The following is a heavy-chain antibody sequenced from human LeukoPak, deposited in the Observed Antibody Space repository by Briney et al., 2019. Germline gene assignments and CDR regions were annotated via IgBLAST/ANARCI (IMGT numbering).Heavy chain of an antibody. CDR2: TYFRSKWYN. Sequence: SQTLSLTCAIPGDCVSSNSTAWDWIRQSPSRGLEWLGRTYFRSKWYNDYAVSVKSRITINPDTSKNQFSLQLNSVTPEDTAVYYCAREAGLQRAFDIWGQGTMVTVSS. CDR1: GDCVSSNSTA. V-gene: IGHV6-1*01. CDR3: AREAGLQRAFDI. J-gene: IGHJ3*02.